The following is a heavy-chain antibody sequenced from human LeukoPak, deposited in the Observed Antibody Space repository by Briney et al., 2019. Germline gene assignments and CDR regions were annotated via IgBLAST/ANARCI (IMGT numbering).Heavy chain of an antibody. D-gene: IGHD6-13*01. CDR3: ARPESDSSSWYVF. J-gene: IGHJ4*02. V-gene: IGHV1-69*13. Sequence: SVKVSCKASGGTFSSYAISWVRQAPGQGLEWMGGIIPIFGTANYAQKFQGRVTITADESTSTAYMELSSLRSEDTAVYYCARPESDSSSWYVFWGQGTLVTVSS. CDR2: IIPIFGTA. CDR1: GGTFSSYA.